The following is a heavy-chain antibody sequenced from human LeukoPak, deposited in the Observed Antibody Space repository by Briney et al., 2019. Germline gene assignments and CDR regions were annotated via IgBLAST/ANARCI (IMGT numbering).Heavy chain of an antibody. V-gene: IGHV3-21*04. J-gene: IGHJ4*02. Sequence: PGGSLRLSCAASGFTFSSYSMNWVRQAPGKGLEWVSSISSSSSYIYYADSVKGRFTISRDNAKNSLYLQMNSLRAEDTAVYYCARDNYIVVAGNSHFEYWGQGTLVIVSS. CDR1: GFTFSSYS. CDR3: ARDNYIVVAGNSHFEY. D-gene: IGHD6-19*01. CDR2: ISSSSSYI.